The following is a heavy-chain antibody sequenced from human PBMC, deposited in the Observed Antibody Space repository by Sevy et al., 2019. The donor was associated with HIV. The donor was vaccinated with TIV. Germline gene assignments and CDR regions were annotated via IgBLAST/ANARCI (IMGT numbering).Heavy chain of an antibody. V-gene: IGHV1-2*02. Sequence: ASVKVSCKASGYTFTGHYMHWVRQAPGQGLEWMGWINPNSGSTDYAQKFQGRVTLTRDTSISTAYLELSRLTSDDTAVYYCARVFPYCSGGSCHSPYDAFDIWGQGTMVTVSS. J-gene: IGHJ3*02. CDR3: ARVFPYCSGGSCHSPYDAFDI. CDR2: INPNSGST. CDR1: GYTFTGHY. D-gene: IGHD2-15*01.